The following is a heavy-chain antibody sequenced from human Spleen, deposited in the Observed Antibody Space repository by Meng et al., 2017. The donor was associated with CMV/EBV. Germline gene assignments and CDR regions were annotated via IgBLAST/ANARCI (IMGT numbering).Heavy chain of an antibody. CDR3: ARVGDAGSRRWELPYRGAFDI. V-gene: IGHV3-9*01. D-gene: IGHD1-26*01. CDR1: GFTFDDYA. J-gene: IGHJ3*02. Sequence: GGSLRLSCAASGFTFDDYAMHWVRQAPGKGLEWVSGISWNSGSVGYADSVKGRFTISRDNAKNSLYLQMNSLRAEDTAVYYCARVGDAGSRRWELPYRGAFDIWGQGTMVTVSS. CDR2: ISWNSGSV.